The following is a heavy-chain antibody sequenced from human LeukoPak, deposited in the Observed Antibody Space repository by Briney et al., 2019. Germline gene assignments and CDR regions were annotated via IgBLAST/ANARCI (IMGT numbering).Heavy chain of an antibody. V-gene: IGHV4-59*12. Sequence: SETLSLTCTVSGGSISSYYWSWIRQPPGKGLEWIGYIYYSGSTNYNPSLKSRVTIPVDTSKNQFSLKLSSVTAADTAVYYCARWEGGSYYDFDYWGQGTLVTVSS. CDR3: ARWEGGSYYDFDY. CDR2: IYYSGST. J-gene: IGHJ4*02. D-gene: IGHD1-26*01. CDR1: GGSISSYY.